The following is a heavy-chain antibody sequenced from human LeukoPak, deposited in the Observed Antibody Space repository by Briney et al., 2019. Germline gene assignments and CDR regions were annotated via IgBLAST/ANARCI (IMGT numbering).Heavy chain of an antibody. Sequence: SGTLSLTCTVSGGSLSSYFWSWIRQPAGKGLEWIGRIYTSGSTTYNPSLQSRVTMSVDKSKNQFYLKLSSVTAADTAVYYCERDNRRAIDYWGQGTLVTVSS. CDR1: GGSLSSYF. J-gene: IGHJ4*02. V-gene: IGHV4-4*07. D-gene: IGHD1-14*01. CDR2: IYTSGST. CDR3: ERDNRRAIDY.